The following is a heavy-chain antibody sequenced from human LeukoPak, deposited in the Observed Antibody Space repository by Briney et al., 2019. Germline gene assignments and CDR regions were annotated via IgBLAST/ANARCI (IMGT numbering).Heavy chain of an antibody. V-gene: IGHV4-30-2*01. D-gene: IGHD6-13*01. J-gene: IGHJ4*02. CDR2: IYHSGST. CDR3: ARVEQQLVPDY. CDR1: GGSISSGGYY. Sequence: PSQTLSLTCTVSGGSISSGGYYWSWIRQPPGKGLEWIGYIYHSGSTYYNPSLKSRVTISVDRSKNQFSLKLSSVTAADTAVYYCARVEQQLVPDYWGQGILVTVSS.